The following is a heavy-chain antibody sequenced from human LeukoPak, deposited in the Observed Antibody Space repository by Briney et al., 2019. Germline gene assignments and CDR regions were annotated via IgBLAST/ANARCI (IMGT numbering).Heavy chain of an antibody. D-gene: IGHD1-1*01. CDR1: GGSFSGYY. CDR2: INHSGST. J-gene: IGHJ5*02. CDR3: AGGGNWRLDP. Sequence: SETLSLTCAVYGGSFSGYYWSWIRQPPGKGLEWIGEINHSGSTNYNPSLKSRVTISVDKSKNQFSLNLSSVTAADTAVYFCAGGGNWRLDPWGQGTLVTVSS. V-gene: IGHV4-34*01.